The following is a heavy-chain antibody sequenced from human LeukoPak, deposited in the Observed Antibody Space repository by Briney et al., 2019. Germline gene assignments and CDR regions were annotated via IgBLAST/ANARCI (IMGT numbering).Heavy chain of an antibody. Sequence: SETLSLTCTVSGDSISSGDYYWSWIRQPAGKGLEWIGRISSSGSTNYNPSLKSRVTISVDTSKNQFSLKLSSVTAADTAVYYCARDLAPSSGYYYGFDYWGQGTLVTVSS. J-gene: IGHJ4*02. CDR2: ISSSGST. V-gene: IGHV4-61*02. D-gene: IGHD3-22*01. CDR3: ARDLAPSSGYYYGFDY. CDR1: GDSISSGDYY.